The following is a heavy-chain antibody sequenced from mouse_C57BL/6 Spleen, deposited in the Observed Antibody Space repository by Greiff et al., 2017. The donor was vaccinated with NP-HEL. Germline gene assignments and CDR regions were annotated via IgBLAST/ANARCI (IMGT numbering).Heavy chain of an antibody. Sequence: VKLQQSGAELARPGASVKLSCKASGYTFTSYGISWVKQRTGQGLEWIGEIYPRSGNTYYNEKFKGKATLTADKSSSTAYMELRSLTSEDSAVYFCAKEEEVAMDYWGQGTSVTVSS. J-gene: IGHJ4*01. CDR3: AKEEEVAMDY. V-gene: IGHV1-81*01. CDR1: GYTFTSYG. CDR2: IYPRSGNT. D-gene: IGHD1-3*01.